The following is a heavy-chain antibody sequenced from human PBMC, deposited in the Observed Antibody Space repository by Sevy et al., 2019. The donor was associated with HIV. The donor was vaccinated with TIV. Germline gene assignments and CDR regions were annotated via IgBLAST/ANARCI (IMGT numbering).Heavy chain of an antibody. CDR3: AKDKGYCTNGVCYTSYYYYGMDV. D-gene: IGHD2-8*01. CDR1: GFTFDDYA. CDR2: ISWNSGSI. Sequence: GGSLRLSCAASGFTFDDYAMHWVRQAPGKGLEWVSGISWNSGSIGYADPVKGRFTISRDNAKNSLYLQMNSLRAEDTALYYCAKDKGYCTNGVCYTSYYYYGMDVWGQGTTVTVSS. J-gene: IGHJ6*02. V-gene: IGHV3-9*01.